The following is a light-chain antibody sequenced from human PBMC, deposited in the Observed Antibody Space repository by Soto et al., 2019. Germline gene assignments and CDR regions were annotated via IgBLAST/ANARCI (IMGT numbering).Light chain of an antibody. V-gene: IGLV2-8*01. CDR3: ISYAGSNNIGF. CDR2: EVT. Sequence: QSALTQPPSASGSPGQSVTISCTGTSSDVGGYNYVSWYQQHPEKAPKLMIYEVTKRPLGVPVCFSGSMCFNTASLSVFVLQAEDEADYSFISYAGSNNIGFFGTGSKVTV. J-gene: IGLJ1*01. CDR1: SSDVGGYNY.